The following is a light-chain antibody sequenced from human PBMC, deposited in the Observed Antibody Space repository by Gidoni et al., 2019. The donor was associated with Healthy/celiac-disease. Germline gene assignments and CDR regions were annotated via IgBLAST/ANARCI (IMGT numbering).Light chain of an antibody. CDR2: AAS. V-gene: IGKV1-27*01. J-gene: IGKJ3*01. CDR1: QGISKY. CDR3: QKYNSAPIFT. Sequence: DIQMTQSPASLSASVGDRVTITCRARQGISKYLAWYQQKPGKVPKLLIYAASTLQSGVPSRFRGRVSGTDFPLTISILQPEDVATYSCQKYNSAPIFTFGPGTKVDIK.